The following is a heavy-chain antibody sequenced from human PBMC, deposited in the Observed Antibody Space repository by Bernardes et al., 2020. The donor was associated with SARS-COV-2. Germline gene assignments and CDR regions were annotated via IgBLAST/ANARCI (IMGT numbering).Heavy chain of an antibody. CDR2: ISSSGSTI. J-gene: IGHJ4*02. CDR3: ARDASTAAPQDDY. D-gene: IGHD6-13*01. V-gene: IGHV3-48*03. Sequence: GSLRLSCAASGFTFSSYEMNWVRQAPGKGLEWVSYISSSGSTIYYADSVKGRFTISRDNAKNSLYLQMNSLRAEDTAVYYCARDASTAAPQDDYWGQGTLVTVSS. CDR1: GFTFSSYE.